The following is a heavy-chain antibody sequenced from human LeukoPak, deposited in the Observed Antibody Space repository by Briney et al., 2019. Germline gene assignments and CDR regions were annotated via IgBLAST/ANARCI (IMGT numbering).Heavy chain of an antibody. CDR3: AKDDGSSTSWAFDY. CDR1: GFTFSSYG. J-gene: IGHJ4*02. CDR2: IRYDGSNK. D-gene: IGHD2-2*01. Sequence: GGSLRLSCAASGFTFSSYGMHWVRQAPGKGLEWVAFIRYDGSNKYYADSVKGRFTISRDNSKNTLYLQMNSLRAEDTAVYYCAKDDGSSTSWAFDYWGQGTLVTVSS. V-gene: IGHV3-30*02.